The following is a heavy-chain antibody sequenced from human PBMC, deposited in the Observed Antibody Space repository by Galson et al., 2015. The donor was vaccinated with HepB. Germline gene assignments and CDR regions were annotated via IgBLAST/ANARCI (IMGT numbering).Heavy chain of an antibody. V-gene: IGHV6-1*01. D-gene: IGHD1-26*01. CDR1: GDSVSSNSAA. CDR2: TYYRSKWYN. CDR3: ARDPLIVGASTDAFDI. Sequence: CAISGDSVSSNSAAWNWIRQSPSRGLEWLGRTYYRSKWYNDYAVSVKSRITINPDTSKNQLSLQLNSVTPEDTAVYYCARDPLIVGASTDAFDIWGQGTMVTVSS. J-gene: IGHJ3*02.